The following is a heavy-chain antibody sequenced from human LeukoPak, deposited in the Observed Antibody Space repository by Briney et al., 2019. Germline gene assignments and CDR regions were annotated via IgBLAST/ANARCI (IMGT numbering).Heavy chain of an antibody. J-gene: IGHJ4*02. CDR2: INAGNGNT. V-gene: IGHV1-3*01. CDR3: ARVPQGDFWSGYSVLDY. CDR1: GYTFTSYA. Sequence: GASVTVSCKASGYTFTSYAMHWVRQAPGQRPEWMGWINAGNGNTKYSQKFQGRVTMTRDTSTSTVYMELSSLRSEDTAVYYCARVPQGDFWSGYSVLDYWGQGTLVTVSS. D-gene: IGHD3-3*01.